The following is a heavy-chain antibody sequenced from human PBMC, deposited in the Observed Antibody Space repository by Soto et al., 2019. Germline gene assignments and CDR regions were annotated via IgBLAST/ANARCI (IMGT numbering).Heavy chain of an antibody. CDR2: IIPIFGTA. V-gene: IGHV1-69*01. Sequence: QVQLVQSGAEVKKPGSSVKVSCKASGGTFSSYAISWVRQAPGQGLEWMGGIIPIFGTANYAQKFQGRVTITADESPSTAYMELSSLRSEDTAVYYCASDGDSGGIAVRVFACWGQGTLVTVSS. J-gene: IGHJ4*02. CDR1: GGTFSSYA. CDR3: ASDGDSGGIAVRVFAC. D-gene: IGHD6-19*01.